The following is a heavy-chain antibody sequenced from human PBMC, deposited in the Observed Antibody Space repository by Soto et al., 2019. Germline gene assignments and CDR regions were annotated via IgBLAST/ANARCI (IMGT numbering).Heavy chain of an antibody. Sequence: EVQLLESGGGLVQPGGSLRLSCAVSGFTFSSYAMSWVRQAPGKGLEWVSAISGGGGSTYYADSVRGRFSISKDQSRNTLYLQTDNLRVEDTAIYRCAKDVRYSSSWYSLDSWGQGTLVIVSS. J-gene: IGHJ5*01. D-gene: IGHD6-13*01. CDR3: AKDVRYSSSWYSLDS. V-gene: IGHV3-23*01. CDR1: GFTFSSYA. CDR2: ISGGGGST.